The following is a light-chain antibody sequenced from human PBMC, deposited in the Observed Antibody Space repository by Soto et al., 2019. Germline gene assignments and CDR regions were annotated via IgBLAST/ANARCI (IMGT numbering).Light chain of an antibody. CDR3: QQYNNWPFS. CDR1: QGVTTN. V-gene: IGKV3-15*01. CDR2: DVS. J-gene: IGKJ5*01. Sequence: EILLKQSQASLSVSPGERATLSCRAGQGVTTNFAWYQQKSCQSPRLLIYDVSTRATGVPARFSGTGSETDFTLTISGLQSDDSAVYFCQQYNNWPFSFGQGTRPEIK.